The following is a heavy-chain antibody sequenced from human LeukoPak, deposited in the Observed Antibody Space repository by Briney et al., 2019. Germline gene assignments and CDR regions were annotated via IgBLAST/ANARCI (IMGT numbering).Heavy chain of an antibody. D-gene: IGHD6-13*01. CDR2: IWYDGSSK. J-gene: IGHJ4*02. V-gene: IGHV3-33*01. Sequence: GGSLRLSCAASGFSFSAYGVPWVRQAPGKGLEWVAVIWYDGSSKDYADSVKGRFTLSRDNSKNTLYLQMNSLTVEDTAVYYCARSQSSSLIDYWGQGTLVTVSS. CDR1: GFSFSAYG. CDR3: ARSQSSSLIDY.